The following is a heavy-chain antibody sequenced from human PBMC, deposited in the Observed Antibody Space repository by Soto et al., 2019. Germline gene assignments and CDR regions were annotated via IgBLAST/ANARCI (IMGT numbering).Heavy chain of an antibody. Sequence: PSETLSLTCTVSGGSISSSSYYWGWIRQPPGTGLEWIGSIYYSGSTYYNPSLKSRVTISVDTSKNQFSLKLSSVTAADTAVYYCARLGITTVTTRGGLDYWGQGTLVTVSS. J-gene: IGHJ4*02. CDR3: ARLGITTVTTRGGLDY. D-gene: IGHD4-17*01. V-gene: IGHV4-39*01. CDR2: IYYSGST. CDR1: GGSISSSSYY.